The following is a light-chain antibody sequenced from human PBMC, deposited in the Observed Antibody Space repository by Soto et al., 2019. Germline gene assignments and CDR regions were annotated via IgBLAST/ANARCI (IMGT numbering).Light chain of an antibody. CDR3: QQRSKWPLT. CDR2: DAS. Sequence: EIVLTQSPATLSLSPGERATLSCRASQSVSSYFAWYQQKPCQAPRLLIYDASNRATGIPARFSGSGSGTDFTLTIRSLEPEDFAVYYCQQRSKWPLTFGQGTKVEIK. V-gene: IGKV3-11*01. J-gene: IGKJ1*01. CDR1: QSVSSY.